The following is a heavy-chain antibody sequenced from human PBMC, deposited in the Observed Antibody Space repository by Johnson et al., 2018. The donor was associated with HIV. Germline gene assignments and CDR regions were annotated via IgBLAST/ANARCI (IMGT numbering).Heavy chain of an antibody. Sequence: QVQLVESGGGVVQPGRSLRLACVTSGFSISNYAMHWVRQAPGKGLEWVAVISNDGSFQYYADSVKSRFTISRDNSKNTLSLQMISLGAEDTAMYYCAKARSLLDYGGFDAFDIWGQGTLVIVSS. CDR3: AKARSLLDYGGFDAFDI. CDR1: GFSISNYA. CDR2: ISNDGSFQ. J-gene: IGHJ3*02. V-gene: IGHV3-30*04. D-gene: IGHD4-23*01.